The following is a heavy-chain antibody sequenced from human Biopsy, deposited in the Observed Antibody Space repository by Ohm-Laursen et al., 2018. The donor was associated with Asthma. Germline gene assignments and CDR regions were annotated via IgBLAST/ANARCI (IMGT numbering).Heavy chain of an antibody. CDR2: ISVYNGNT. Sequence: VASVKVSCKTSGYTFNSAGITWVRQAPGQGLEWMGWISVYNGNTKVASKLQDRVTMITDTSTSTAYMELRSLISDDTAVYFCARAVDYSHYYGIDVWGQGTTVTVS. CDR1: GYTFNSAG. V-gene: IGHV1-18*01. J-gene: IGHJ6*02. D-gene: IGHD3-10*01. CDR3: ARAVDYSHYYGIDV.